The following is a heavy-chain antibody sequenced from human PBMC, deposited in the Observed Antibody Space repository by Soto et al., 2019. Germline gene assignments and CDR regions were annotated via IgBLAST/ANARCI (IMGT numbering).Heavy chain of an antibody. CDR1: GFSLHGGGVG. CDR2: LSWTADK. CDR3: AKRRALSNNLFFDK. D-gene: IGHD3-10*01. V-gene: IGHV2-5*01. Sequence: QITLQESGHTLVQPTQTLPLICSLSGFSLHGGGVGVGWIRQPPGKAPAWLALLSWTADKWFSPSLQFRLSGTKDSSKNQVGLTMTHRDPKDTATYYCAKRRALSNNLFFDKWGQGALVTVSS. J-gene: IGHJ4*02.